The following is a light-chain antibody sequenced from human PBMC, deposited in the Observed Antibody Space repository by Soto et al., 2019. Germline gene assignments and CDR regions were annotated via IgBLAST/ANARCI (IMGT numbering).Light chain of an antibody. V-gene: IGKV1-39*01. CDR3: QPSYRTPYT. CDR2: AAS. Sequence: DIPMTQSPSSLSASVGDRVTITCRASQSISSYLNWYQQKPGKAPKLLIYAASSLQSGVPSRFSGRGSGTDFTLTIRNLQPQDFATYSCQPSYRTPYTFGQETKLEIK. CDR1: QSISSY. J-gene: IGKJ2*01.